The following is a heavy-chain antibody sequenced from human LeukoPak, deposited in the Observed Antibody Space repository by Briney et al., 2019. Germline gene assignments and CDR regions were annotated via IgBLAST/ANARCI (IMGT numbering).Heavy chain of an antibody. CDR2: IDHSGST. V-gene: IGHV4-34*01. CDR1: GGSFSGYS. CDR3: ARVKETTTTFHYFDYYMDV. Sequence: SETLSLTCAVYGGSFSGYSWSWIRQPPGEGLEWIGEIDHSGSTNYNPSLKSRVTISVDTSKNQFSLKLISVTAADTAVYYCARVKETTTTFHYFDYYMDVWGKGTTVTVSS. J-gene: IGHJ6*03. D-gene: IGHD5-24*01.